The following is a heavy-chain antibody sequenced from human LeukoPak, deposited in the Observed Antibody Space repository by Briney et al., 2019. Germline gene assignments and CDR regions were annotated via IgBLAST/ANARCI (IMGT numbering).Heavy chain of an antibody. CDR2: MNPNSGNT. V-gene: IGHV1-8*01. J-gene: IGHJ3*02. Sequence: ASVKVSCKASGYTFTSYDINWVRQATGQGLEWMGWMNPNSGNTGYAQKFQGRVTMTRNTSISTAYMELSSLRSEDTAVYYCARGGPLRYFDWLFHAFDIWGQGTMVTVSS. CDR3: ARGGPLRYFDWLFHAFDI. CDR1: GYTFTSYD. D-gene: IGHD3-9*01.